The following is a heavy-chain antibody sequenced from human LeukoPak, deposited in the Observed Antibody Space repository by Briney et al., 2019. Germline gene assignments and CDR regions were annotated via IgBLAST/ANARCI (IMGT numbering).Heavy chain of an antibody. V-gene: IGHV6-1*01. Sequence: SQTLSLTCAISGDSVSSNRVAWNWIRQSPSRGLEWLGRSYYRSRWYKEYAASVKSRITINADTSENQLSLQLNSVTPEDTAVYYCARGVGSALGDWFDPWGQGTLVTVSS. J-gene: IGHJ5*02. D-gene: IGHD2-21*02. CDR2: SYYRSRWYK. CDR3: ARGVGSALGDWFDP. CDR1: GDSVSSNRVA.